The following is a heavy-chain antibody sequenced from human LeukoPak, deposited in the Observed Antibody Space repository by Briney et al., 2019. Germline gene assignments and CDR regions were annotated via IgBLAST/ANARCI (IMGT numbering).Heavy chain of an antibody. V-gene: IGHV1-8*03. CDR3: ARGRKYYDILTGSVPYYFDY. Sequence: GASVTVSCKASGYTLTSYDINWVRQATGQGLEWMGWINSNSGNTGYAQKFQGRVTITRNTSISTAYMELSSLRSEDTAVYYCARGRKYYDILTGSVPYYFDYWGQGTLVTVSS. CDR1: GYTLTSYD. D-gene: IGHD3-9*01. J-gene: IGHJ4*02. CDR2: INSNSGNT.